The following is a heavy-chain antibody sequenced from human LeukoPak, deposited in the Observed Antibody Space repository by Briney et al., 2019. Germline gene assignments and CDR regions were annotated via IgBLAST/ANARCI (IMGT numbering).Heavy chain of an antibody. CDR2: ISYDGSNK. Sequence: PGRSLRLSCAASGFTFSSYGMHWVRQAPGKGLEWVAVISYDGSNKYYADSVKGRFTISRDNSKNTLCLQMNSLRAEDTAVYYCAKDLGVGATIEAGMDVWGQGTTVTVSS. CDR1: GFTFSSYG. D-gene: IGHD1-26*01. J-gene: IGHJ6*02. CDR3: AKDLGVGATIEAGMDV. V-gene: IGHV3-30*18.